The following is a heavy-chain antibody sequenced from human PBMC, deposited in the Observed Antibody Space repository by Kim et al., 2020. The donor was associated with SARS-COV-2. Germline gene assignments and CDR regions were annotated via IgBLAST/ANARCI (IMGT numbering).Heavy chain of an antibody. CDR1: VGSFSCYY. V-gene: IGHV4-34*01. J-gene: IGHJ4*02. CDR3: ARGKYDFWSGYSLGY. D-gene: IGHD3-3*01. CDR2: INHSGST. Sequence: SETLSLTCAVYVGSFSCYYWSWIRQPPGKGLEWIGEINHSGSTNYNPSLKSRVTISVDTSKNQFSLKLSSVTAADTAVYYCARGKYDFWSGYSLGYWGQGTLVTVSS.